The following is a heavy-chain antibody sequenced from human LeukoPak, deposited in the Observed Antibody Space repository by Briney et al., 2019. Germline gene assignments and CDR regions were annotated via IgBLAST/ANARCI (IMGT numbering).Heavy chain of an antibody. CDR2: IYYSGST. J-gene: IGHJ4*02. D-gene: IGHD2-2*01. CDR1: GGSISSYY. V-gene: IGHV4-59*01. Sequence: SETLSLTCTVSGGSISSYYWSWIRQPPGKGLEWIGYIYYSGSTNYNPSLKSRVTISVDTSKNQFSLKLSSVTAADTAVYYCARVGSSTNGEVDYWGQGTLVTVSS. CDR3: ARVGSSTNGEVDY.